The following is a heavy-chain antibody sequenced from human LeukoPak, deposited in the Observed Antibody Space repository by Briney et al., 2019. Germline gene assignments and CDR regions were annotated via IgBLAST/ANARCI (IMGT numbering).Heavy chain of an antibody. V-gene: IGHV4-59*08. Sequence: ASETLSLTCTVSGDSIITYYWSWIRQPPGKGLEWIGYMYYSGSTNYNPSLKSRVTISVDKYRNQFSLTLSSVTAADTAVYYCARHSRGYDSEFGYWGQGTLVTVSS. J-gene: IGHJ4*02. D-gene: IGHD5-12*01. CDR1: GDSIITYY. CDR3: ARHSRGYDSEFGY. CDR2: MYYSGST.